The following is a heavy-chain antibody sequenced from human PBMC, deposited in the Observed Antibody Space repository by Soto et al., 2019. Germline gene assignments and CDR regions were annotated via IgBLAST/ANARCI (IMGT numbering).Heavy chain of an antibody. Sequence: PGESPKISCKGSGYSFTSYWIGWVRQMPGKGLGWMGIIYPGDSDTRYSPSFQGQVTISADKSISTAYLQWSSLKASDTAMYYCARHRTYCSSTSCYRHDAFDIWGQGTMVTIS. CDR2: IYPGDSDT. CDR1: GYSFTSYW. CDR3: ARHRTYCSSTSCYRHDAFDI. V-gene: IGHV5-51*01. D-gene: IGHD2-2*01. J-gene: IGHJ3*02.